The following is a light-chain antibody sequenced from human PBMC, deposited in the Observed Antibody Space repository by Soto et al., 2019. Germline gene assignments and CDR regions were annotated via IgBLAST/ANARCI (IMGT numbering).Light chain of an antibody. CDR2: GAS. CDR1: QSVGGN. Sequence: EIVMTQSPATLSVSPGERATLSCRASQSVGGNLAWYQQKPGQVPRLLMYGASTRATGVPPRFSGSGSGTEFTLTISRLQSEDFAVYYCHQYNDWPPMYTFGQGTKLEIK. CDR3: HQYNDWPPMYT. J-gene: IGKJ2*01. V-gene: IGKV3-15*01.